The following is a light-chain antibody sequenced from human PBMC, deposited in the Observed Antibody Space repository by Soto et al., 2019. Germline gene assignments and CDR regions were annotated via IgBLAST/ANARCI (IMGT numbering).Light chain of an antibody. Sequence: QSALTQPASVSGSPGQSITISCTGTSGDIGSYNRVSWYQQHPGKAPKLIIYEVTDRPSGVSNRFSGSKSGNTASLTISGLQAEDEADYYCISYRSTSTPVVFGGGTKLTVL. CDR1: SGDIGSYNR. V-gene: IGLV2-14*01. J-gene: IGLJ3*02. CDR2: EVT. CDR3: ISYRSTSTPVV.